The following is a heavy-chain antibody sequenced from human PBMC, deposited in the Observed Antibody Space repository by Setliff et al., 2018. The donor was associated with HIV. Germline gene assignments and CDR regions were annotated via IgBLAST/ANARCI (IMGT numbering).Heavy chain of an antibody. CDR3: ARVDLELSGDFCYMGV. D-gene: IGHD1-7*01. J-gene: IGHJ6*03. CDR1: GFDFSTYS. CDR2: ISHSNTYI. V-gene: IGHV3-21*04. Sequence: GESLKISCAASGFDFSTYSMSWVRLAPGKGLEWVSSISHSNTYIQYGDSVKGRFTVSRDNAKNSLFLEMNSLRAEDTAVYYCARVDLELSGDFCYMGVWGKGTMVTVSS.